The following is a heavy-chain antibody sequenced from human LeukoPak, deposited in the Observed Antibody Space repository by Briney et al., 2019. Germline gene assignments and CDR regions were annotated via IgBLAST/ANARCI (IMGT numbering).Heavy chain of an antibody. Sequence: ASVKVSCKASGYTFTGYYMHWVRQAPGQGLEWMGWINPNSGGTNYAQKFQGWVTMTRDTSISTAYMELSRLRSDDTAVYYCARDYYYYDSSGSEGYYYGMDVWGQGTTVTVSS. CDR2: INPNSGGT. CDR1: GYTFTGYY. V-gene: IGHV1-2*04. J-gene: IGHJ6*02. CDR3: ARDYYYYDSSGSEGYYYGMDV. D-gene: IGHD3-22*01.